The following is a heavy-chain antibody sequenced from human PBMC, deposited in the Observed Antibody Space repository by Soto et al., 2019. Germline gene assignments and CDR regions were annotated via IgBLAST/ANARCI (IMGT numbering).Heavy chain of an antibody. CDR1: GFTFSSYS. J-gene: IGHJ5*02. D-gene: IGHD1-26*01. V-gene: IGHV3-21*01. CDR2: ISSSSSYI. CDR3: ASVLSGSNGWFGP. Sequence: EVQLVESGGGLVKPGGSLRLSCAASGFTFSSYSMNWVRQAPGKGLEWVSSISSSSSYIYYADSVKGRFTISRDNAKNSLYLQMNSLRAEDTAVYYCASVLSGSNGWFGPWGQGTLVTVSS.